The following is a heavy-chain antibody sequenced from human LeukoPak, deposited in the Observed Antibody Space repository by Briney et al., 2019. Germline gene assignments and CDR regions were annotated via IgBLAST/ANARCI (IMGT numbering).Heavy chain of an antibody. V-gene: IGHV3-64*02. CDR3: AREITGTLDY. Sequence: GGSLRLSCAASGFSLSSYTVPWVRQAPGKGLESVSAVSNNGETYYLDSVKGRFTISRDSSKNTLYLQMDSLRTEDTAVYYCAREITGTLDYWGQGTLVTVSS. D-gene: IGHD4-17*01. CDR1: GFSLSSYT. CDR2: VSNNGET. J-gene: IGHJ4*02.